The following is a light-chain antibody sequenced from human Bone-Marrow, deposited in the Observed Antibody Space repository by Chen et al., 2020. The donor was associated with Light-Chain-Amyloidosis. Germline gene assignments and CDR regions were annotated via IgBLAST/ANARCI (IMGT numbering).Light chain of an antibody. J-gene: IGKJ5*01. CDR3: QQYYSTPIT. CDR1: QSVLYSSNNNNY. Sequence: DIVMTQTPDSLAESLGERVTINCKSSQSVLYSSNNNNYLAWYQHKPGQPPKLLIYWASTRQFGVPDRFSGSGSVTDFTLTISSLQAEDVAVYYCQQYYSTPITLGQGTRLEIK. V-gene: IGKV4-1*01. CDR2: WAS.